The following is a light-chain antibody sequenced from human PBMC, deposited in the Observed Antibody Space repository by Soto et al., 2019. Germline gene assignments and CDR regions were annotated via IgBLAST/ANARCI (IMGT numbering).Light chain of an antibody. CDR3: QVWDISSGHVV. V-gene: IGLV3-21*01. CDR1: NIGSKS. Sequence: SYELTQPPAVSVAPGKTASVACGGSNIGSKSVHWYQKKSGQAPVLVMYYDSDRTSGIPERFSGSNSGNTATLTNSRVEAGDENDYYCQVWDISSGHVVFGGGTKVTVL. CDR2: YDS. J-gene: IGLJ3*02.